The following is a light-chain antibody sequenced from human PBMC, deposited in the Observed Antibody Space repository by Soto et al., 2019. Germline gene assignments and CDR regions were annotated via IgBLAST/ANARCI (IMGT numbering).Light chain of an antibody. CDR1: QSVSSN. Sequence: EIAMTPSPATLSVSPGERATLSCRASQSVSSNLAWYQQKPGQAPRLLIYGASTRATGIPARFSGSGSGTEFTLTISSLQSEDFEVYYCQQYNNWPETFGQGTKV. V-gene: IGKV3-15*01. CDR3: QQYNNWPET. J-gene: IGKJ1*01. CDR2: GAS.